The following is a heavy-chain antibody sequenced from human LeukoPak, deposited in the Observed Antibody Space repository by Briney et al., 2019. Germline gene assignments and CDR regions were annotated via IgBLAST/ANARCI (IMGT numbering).Heavy chain of an antibody. CDR1: GFIFNYYS. Sequence: GGSLRLSCAASGFIFNYYSMNWVRQAPGKGLEWVSYISSSSSSIHYADSVKGRFTISRDNAKNSLYLQMDSLRDEDTAVHYCTKESVTYLDYWGQGTLVTVSS. CDR3: TKESVTYLDY. J-gene: IGHJ4*02. V-gene: IGHV3-48*02. D-gene: IGHD2-21*02. CDR2: ISSSSSSI.